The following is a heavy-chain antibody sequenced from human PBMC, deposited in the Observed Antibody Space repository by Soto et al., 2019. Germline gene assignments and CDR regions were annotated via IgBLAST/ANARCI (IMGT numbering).Heavy chain of an antibody. J-gene: IGHJ5*02. Sequence: PGGSLRLSCAASGFTFDDYAMHWVRQAPGKGLEWVSGISWDSGSIIYADSVKGRLIISRDNAKNSLYLQMNSLRAEDTAVYYSARDLGKYCISTSCPPGFAPGGQGTLVTVS. CDR1: GFTFDDYA. CDR3: ARDLGKYCISTSCPPGFAP. V-gene: IGHV3-9*01. CDR2: ISWDSGSI. D-gene: IGHD2-2*01.